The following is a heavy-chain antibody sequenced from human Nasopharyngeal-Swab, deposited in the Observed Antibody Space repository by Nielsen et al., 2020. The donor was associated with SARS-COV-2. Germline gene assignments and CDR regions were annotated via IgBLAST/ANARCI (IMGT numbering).Heavy chain of an antibody. D-gene: IGHD3-3*01. CDR2: ISSSSSTI. V-gene: IGHV3-48*04. CDR3: AREVGGVVPNWFDP. Sequence: GESLKISCAASGFTFGSYSMNWVRQAPGKGLEWVSYISSSSSTIYYADSVKGRFTISRDNAKNSLYLQMNSLRAEDTAVYYCAREVGGVVPNWFDPWGQGTLVTVSP. CDR1: GFTFGSYS. J-gene: IGHJ5*02.